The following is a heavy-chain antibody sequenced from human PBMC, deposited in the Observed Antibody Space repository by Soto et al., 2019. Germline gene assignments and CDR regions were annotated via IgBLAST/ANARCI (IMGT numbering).Heavy chain of an antibody. J-gene: IGHJ6*02. D-gene: IGHD3-22*01. Sequence: GGSLRLSCAASGFTFSSYAMSWVRQAPGKGLEWVSAISGSGGSTYYADSVKGRFTISRDNSKNTLYLQMNSLRAEDTAVYYCAKLEDSSGYYYYYGMDVWGQGTTVTVSS. CDR3: AKLEDSSGYYYYYGMDV. V-gene: IGHV3-23*01. CDR1: GFTFSSYA. CDR2: ISGSGGST.